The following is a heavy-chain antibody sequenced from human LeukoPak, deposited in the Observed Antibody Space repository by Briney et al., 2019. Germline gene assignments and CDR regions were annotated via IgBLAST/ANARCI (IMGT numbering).Heavy chain of an antibody. J-gene: IGHJ4*02. V-gene: IGHV4-30-4*01. D-gene: IGHD6-19*01. CDR3: ARGLWLKYYFDY. Sequence: SETLSLTCSVSGVSISSGDYYWSWFRQPPGKDLEWIGFIFYSGSTDFNPSLKSRVTISLDTSENQFSLRLSSVTAADTAVYYCARGLWLKYYFDYWGLGTLVTVSS. CDR2: IFYSGST. CDR1: GVSISSGDYY.